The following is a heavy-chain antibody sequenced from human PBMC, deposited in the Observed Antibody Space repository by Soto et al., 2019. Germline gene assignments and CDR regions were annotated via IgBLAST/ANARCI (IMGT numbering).Heavy chain of an antibody. CDR2: ISYDGSNK. CDR3: ARDTVEGDT. V-gene: IGHV3-30-3*01. CDR1: GFTFSSYA. Sequence: GGSLRLSCAASGFTFSSYAMHWVRQAPGKGQEWVAVISYDGSNKYYADSVKGRFTISRDNSKNTLYLQMNSLRAEDTAVYYCARDTVEGDTWGQGTLVTVSS. J-gene: IGHJ4*02. D-gene: IGHD2-21*01.